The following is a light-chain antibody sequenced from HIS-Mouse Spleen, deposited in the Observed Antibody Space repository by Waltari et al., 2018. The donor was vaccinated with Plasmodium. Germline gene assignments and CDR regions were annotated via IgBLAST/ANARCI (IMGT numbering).Light chain of an antibody. CDR1: QSISSY. CDR3: QQGYSTWT. J-gene: IGKJ1*01. CDR2: AAS. V-gene: IGKV1-39*01. Sequence: DIQMTQSPSSLSASVGDRVTITCRARQSISSYLNRYQQKPGKAPNRLIYAASSLQSGVLSRFSGSGSGTEFTLTISSLQSEDFATYYRQQGYSTWTFGQGTKVEIK.